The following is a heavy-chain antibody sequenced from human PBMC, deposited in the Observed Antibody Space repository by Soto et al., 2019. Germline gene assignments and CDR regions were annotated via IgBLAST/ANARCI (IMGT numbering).Heavy chain of an antibody. CDR2: ISAYTGNT. CDR3: AREASGYVRY. Sequence: ASVKVSCKASDFTFSNFHIHWVRQAPGQGLEWVGWISAYTGNTKSAQKFQGRVTLTRNTSISTAYMELSSLRSEDTAVYYCAREASGYVRYWGQGTLVTVSS. V-gene: IGHV1-8*02. D-gene: IGHD5-12*01. CDR1: DFTFSNFH. J-gene: IGHJ4*02.